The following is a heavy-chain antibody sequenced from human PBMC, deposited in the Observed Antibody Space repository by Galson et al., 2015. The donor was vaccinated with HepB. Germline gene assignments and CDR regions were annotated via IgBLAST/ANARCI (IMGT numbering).Heavy chain of an antibody. D-gene: IGHD2-2*01. J-gene: IGHJ4*02. Sequence: SLRLSCAASGFTFSSYAMHWVRQAPGKGLEWVAVISYDGSNKYYADSVKGRFTISRDNSKNTLYLQMNSLRAEDTAVYYCARDLTPGYIVVVPAAISISSPPAYWGQGTLVTVSS. CDR1: GFTFSSYA. CDR3: ARDLTPGYIVVVPAAISISSPPAY. CDR2: ISYDGSNK. V-gene: IGHV3-30-3*01.